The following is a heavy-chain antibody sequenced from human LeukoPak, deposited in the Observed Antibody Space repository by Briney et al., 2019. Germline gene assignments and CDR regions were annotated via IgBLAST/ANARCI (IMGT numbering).Heavy chain of an antibody. Sequence: SETLSLTCTVSGGSISSSSYYWGWIRQPPGKGLEWIGSIYYSGSTYYNPSLKSRVTISVDTSKNQFSLKLSSVTAADTAVYYCARLGSPGPTFLDYWGQGTLVTVSS. CDR1: GGSISSSSYY. V-gene: IGHV4-39*01. J-gene: IGHJ4*02. D-gene: IGHD1-26*01. CDR3: ARLGSPGPTFLDY. CDR2: IYYSGST.